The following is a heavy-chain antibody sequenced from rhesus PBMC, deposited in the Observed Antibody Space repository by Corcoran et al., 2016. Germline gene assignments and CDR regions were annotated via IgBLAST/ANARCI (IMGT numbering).Heavy chain of an antibody. J-gene: IGHJ6*01. V-gene: IGHV5-20*01. CDR1: GYSFTSYW. D-gene: IGHD1-26*01. Sequence: EVQLVQSGAEVKRPGESLKISCKTSGYSFTSYWISWVRQMPGKGLEWVGAIDPSDSATRYNPPFQGQVTISADKSISPAYLQWSRLKASDTATYYCAKDRNWNYGLDSWGQGVVVTVSS. CDR3: AKDRNWNYGLDS. CDR2: IDPSDSAT.